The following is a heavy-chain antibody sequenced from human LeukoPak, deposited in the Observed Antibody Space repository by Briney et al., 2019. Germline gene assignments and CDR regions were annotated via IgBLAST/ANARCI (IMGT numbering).Heavy chain of an antibody. CDR2: IIPIFGTA. V-gene: IGHV1-69*06. Sequence: SVKVSCKASGYTFTSYAISWVRQAPGQGLEWMGGIIPIFGTANYAQKFQGRVTITADKSTSTAYMELSSLRSEDTAVYYCARAAGGYYDSSGYQYYYYYYMDVWGKGTTVTVSS. J-gene: IGHJ6*03. CDR1: GYTFTSYA. D-gene: IGHD3-22*01. CDR3: ARAAGGYYDSSGYQYYYYYYMDV.